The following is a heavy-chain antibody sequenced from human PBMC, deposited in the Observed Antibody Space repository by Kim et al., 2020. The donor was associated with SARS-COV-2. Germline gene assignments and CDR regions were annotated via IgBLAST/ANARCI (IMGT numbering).Heavy chain of an antibody. V-gene: IGHV3-53*01. Sequence: GGSLRLSCAASGFTVSSNYMSWVRQAPGKGLDWVSVIYSGGSTYYADSVKGRFTISRDNSKNTLYLQMNSLRAEDTAVYYCTSGGTTTPFDYWGQGTLVTVSS. D-gene: IGHD1-7*01. CDR1: GFTVSSNY. CDR3: TSGGTTTPFDY. J-gene: IGHJ4*02. CDR2: IYSGGST.